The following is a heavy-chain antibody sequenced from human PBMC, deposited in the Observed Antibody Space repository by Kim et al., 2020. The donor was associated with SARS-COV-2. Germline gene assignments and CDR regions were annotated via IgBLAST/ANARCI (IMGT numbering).Heavy chain of an antibody. V-gene: IGHV3-9*01. J-gene: IGHJ3*02. CDR3: AKESGIWSFCDFAI. Sequence: GGSLRLSCAASGFTFGDFAMPWVRQVPGKGREWAPGLSGNRVVIGFAAPVRGRFTFSRHNAENSLYLQMNILRVEDTAFYYGAKESGIWSFCDFAIWG. CDR1: GFTFGDFA. CDR2: LSGNRVVI. D-gene: IGHD3-10*01.